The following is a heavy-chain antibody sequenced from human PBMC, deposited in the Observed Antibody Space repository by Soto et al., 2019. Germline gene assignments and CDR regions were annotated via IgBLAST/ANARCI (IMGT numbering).Heavy chain of an antibody. CDR3: ARPGSGDYFDY. V-gene: IGHV3-21*01. CDR1: GFTFSSYS. J-gene: IGHJ4*02. D-gene: IGHD6-19*01. Sequence: EVQLVESGGGLVKPGGSLRLSCAASGFTFSSYSMNWVRQAPGKGLEWVSSISSSSSYIYYADSVKGRFTISRDNAKNSLYLQMNSLIAEDTAVYYCARPGSGDYFDYWGQGTLVTVSS. CDR2: ISSSSSYI.